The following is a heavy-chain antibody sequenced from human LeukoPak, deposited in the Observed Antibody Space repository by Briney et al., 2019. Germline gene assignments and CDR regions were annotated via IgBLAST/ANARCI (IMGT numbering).Heavy chain of an antibody. CDR3: ATEYDY. CDR1: GFTFSNYG. CDR2: VWHDGRNK. V-gene: IGHV3-33*01. J-gene: IGHJ4*02. Sequence: PGGSLRLSCAASGFTFSNYGMHWVRQAPGKGLEWVAVVWHDGRNKYYADSVKGRFTISRDNSKNTLFLQMNSLRVDDTAVYYCATEYDYWGQGTLVTVSS.